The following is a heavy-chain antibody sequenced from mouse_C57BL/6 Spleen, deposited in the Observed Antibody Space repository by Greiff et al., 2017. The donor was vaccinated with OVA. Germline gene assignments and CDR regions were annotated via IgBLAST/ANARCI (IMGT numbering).Heavy chain of an antibody. CDR2: IWSGGST. Sequence: QVQVVESGPGLVQPSQSLSITCTVSGFSLTSYGVHWVRQSPGKGLEWLGVIWSGGSTDYNAAFISRLSISKDNSKSQVFFKMNSLQADDTAIYYCAISNYYDSEGAMDYWGQGTSVTVSS. J-gene: IGHJ4*01. CDR3: AISNYYDSEGAMDY. D-gene: IGHD2-4*01. CDR1: GFSLTSYG. V-gene: IGHV2-2*01.